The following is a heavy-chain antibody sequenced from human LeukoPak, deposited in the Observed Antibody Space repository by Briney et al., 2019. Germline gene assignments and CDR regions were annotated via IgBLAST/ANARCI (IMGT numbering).Heavy chain of an antibody. CDR2: IYHSGST. CDR1: GGSISSGGYS. J-gene: IGHJ4*02. V-gene: IGHV4-30-2*01. D-gene: IGHD7-27*01. Sequence: SETLSLTCAVSGGSISSGGYSWNWIRQPPGKGLEWIGYIYHSGSTYYNPSLKSRVTISVDRSKNQFSLKLSSVTAADTAVYYCARASRTGLGIGSFDYWGQGTLVTVSS. CDR3: ARASRTGLGIGSFDY.